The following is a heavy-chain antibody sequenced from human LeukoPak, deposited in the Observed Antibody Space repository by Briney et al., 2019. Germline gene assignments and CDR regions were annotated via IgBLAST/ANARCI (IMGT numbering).Heavy chain of an antibody. Sequence: PSETLSLTCTVSGGSISSGGYYWSWIRQHPGKGLEWIGYIYYSGSTYYNPSLKSRVTISVDTSKNQFSLKLSSVTAADTAVYYCARLSPAPTYFDYWGQGTLVTVSS. V-gene: IGHV4-31*03. CDR1: GGSISSGGYY. CDR2: IYYSGST. CDR3: ARLSPAPTYFDY. D-gene: IGHD4-17*01. J-gene: IGHJ4*02.